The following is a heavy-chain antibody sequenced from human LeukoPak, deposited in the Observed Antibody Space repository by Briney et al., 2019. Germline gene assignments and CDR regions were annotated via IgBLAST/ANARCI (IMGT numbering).Heavy chain of an antibody. CDR3: ARSGSTGYSLDY. CDR1: GYTFTGYY. D-gene: IGHD3-22*01. CDR2: IDPNSGDT. J-gene: IGHJ4*02. Sequence: ASVKVSFKASGYTFTGYYMHWVRQAPGQGLEWMGCIDPNSGDTKYAQKFQGRVSMPRDTSTRTAYMELSRLRSDDTAVYFCARSGSTGYSLDYWGRGTLVTVSS. V-gene: IGHV1-2*02.